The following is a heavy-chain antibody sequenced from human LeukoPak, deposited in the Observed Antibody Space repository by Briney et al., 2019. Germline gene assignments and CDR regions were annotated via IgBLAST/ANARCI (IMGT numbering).Heavy chain of an antibody. CDR1: GFTFSSYA. Sequence: GGSLRLSCAASGFTFSSYAMSWVRQAPGKGLEWVSAISGSGGSTYYADSVKGRFTISRDNSKNTLYLQMNSLRAEDTAVYYCAGGYCSSTSCSLGGFDYWGQGTLVTVSS. CDR3: AGGYCSSTSCSLGGFDY. D-gene: IGHD2-2*01. CDR2: ISGSGGST. V-gene: IGHV3-23*01. J-gene: IGHJ4*02.